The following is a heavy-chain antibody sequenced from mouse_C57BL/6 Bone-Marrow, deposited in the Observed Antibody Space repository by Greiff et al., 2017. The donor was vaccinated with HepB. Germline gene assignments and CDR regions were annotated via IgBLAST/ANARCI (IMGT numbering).Heavy chain of an antibody. J-gene: IGHJ2*01. V-gene: IGHV5-17*01. CDR2: ISSGSSTI. Sequence: EVQLVESGGGLVKPGGSLKLSCAASGFTFSDYGMHWVRQAPEKGLEWVAYISSGSSTIYYADTVKGRFTISRDNAKNTLFLQMTSLRSEDTAMYYCAREIITTVGAPDYFDYWGQGTTLTVSS. CDR3: AREIITTVGAPDYFDY. D-gene: IGHD1-1*01. CDR1: GFTFSDYG.